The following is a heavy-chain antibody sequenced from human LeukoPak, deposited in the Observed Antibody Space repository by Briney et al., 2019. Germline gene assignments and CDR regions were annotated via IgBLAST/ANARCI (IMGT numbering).Heavy chain of an antibody. J-gene: IGHJ2*01. CDR3: AREDWDTATRNWYFDL. CDR1: GGSISSYY. Sequence: SETLSLTCTVSGGSISSYYWSWIRQPAGKGLEWIGRIYTSGSTNYNPSLKSRVTMSVDTSKNQFSLKLSSVTAADTAVFYCAREDWDTATRNWYFDLWGQGTLVTVSS. CDR2: IYTSGST. D-gene: IGHD5-18*01. V-gene: IGHV4-4*07.